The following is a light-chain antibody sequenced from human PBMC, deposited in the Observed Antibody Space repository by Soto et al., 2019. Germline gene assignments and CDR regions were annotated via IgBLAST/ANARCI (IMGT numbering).Light chain of an antibody. CDR2: GAS. J-gene: IGKJ1*01. CDR1: HGVSTN. V-gene: IGKV3D-15*01. CDR3: HHYET. Sequence: ETVMTQSPATLSLSPGERATLSCRASHGVSTNLAWYQQKPGQAPRLLMYGASIRAAGVPDRFSGSGSGTEFTLTISRLEPEDFTVYYCHHYETFGQGTKVDIK.